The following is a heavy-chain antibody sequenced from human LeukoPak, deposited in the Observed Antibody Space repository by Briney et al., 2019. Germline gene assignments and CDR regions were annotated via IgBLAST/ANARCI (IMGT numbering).Heavy chain of an antibody. V-gene: IGHV3-23*01. Sequence: GGSLRLSCAASGFTFSTYVMSWVRQAPGKGLEWVSAISGSGGSTYYADSVKGRFTISRDNSKNTLYLQMNSLRAEDTAVYYCARSITVTTLHDAFDIWGQGTMVTVSS. D-gene: IGHD4-17*01. J-gene: IGHJ3*02. CDR1: GFTFSTYV. CDR2: ISGSGGST. CDR3: ARSITVTTLHDAFDI.